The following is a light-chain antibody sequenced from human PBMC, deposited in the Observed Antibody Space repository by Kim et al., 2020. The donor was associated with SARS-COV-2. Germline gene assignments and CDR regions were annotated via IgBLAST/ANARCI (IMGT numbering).Light chain of an antibody. CDR3: SSYTSSRPEV. CDR1: SSDVGGYNY. V-gene: IGLV2-14*01. J-gene: IGLJ1*01. Sequence: QSALTQPASVSGSPGQSITISCTGTSSDVGGYNYVSWYQQHPGKAPKLMIYDVSKRPSGVSNRFSGSKSGNTASLTISGLQAEDEADYYCSSYTSSRPEVFGGGNKVTVL. CDR2: DVS.